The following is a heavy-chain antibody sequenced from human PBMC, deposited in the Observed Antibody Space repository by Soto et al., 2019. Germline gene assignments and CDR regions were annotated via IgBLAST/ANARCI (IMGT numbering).Heavy chain of an antibody. CDR2: ISAYNGNT. J-gene: IGHJ4*02. D-gene: IGHD3-3*01. V-gene: IGHV1-18*01. CDR3: ARAPKATIFGVVTHGQVGSSIDY. Sequence: ASVKVSCKASGYTFTSYGISWVRQAPGQGLEWMGWISAYNGNTNYAQKLQGRVTMTTDTSTSTAYMELRSLRSDDTAVYYCARAPKATIFGVVTHGQVGSSIDYWGQGTLVTVSS. CDR1: GYTFTSYG.